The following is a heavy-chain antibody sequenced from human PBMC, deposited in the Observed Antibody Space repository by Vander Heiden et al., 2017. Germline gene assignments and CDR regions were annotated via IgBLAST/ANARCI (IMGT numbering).Heavy chain of an antibody. V-gene: IGHV4-59*01. CDR3: ARGLGGTYYYGSGRYFDY. J-gene: IGHJ4*01. CDR1: GGSLSSYY. CDR2: IYYSGST. D-gene: IGHD3-10*01. Sequence: QVQLPESGPGLVKPSETLSLTCTVSGGSLSSYYWSWIRQPPGKGLEWIGYIYYSGSTNYNPSRKRRVTISVDTSKNQFSLKLSSVTAADTAVYYCARGLGGTYYYGSGRYFDYWGDGTLVTVSS.